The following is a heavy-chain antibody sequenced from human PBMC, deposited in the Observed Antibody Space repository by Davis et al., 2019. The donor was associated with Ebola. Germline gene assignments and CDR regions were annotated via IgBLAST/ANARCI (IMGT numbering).Heavy chain of an antibody. D-gene: IGHD4-17*01. Sequence: GESLKISCAASGFTVSSNYMSWVRQAPGKGLEWVSVIYSGGSTYYADSVKGRLTISRDNTKNSLYLQMNSLRDEDTALYYCSRGGAVKFDYWGQGTLVTVSS. J-gene: IGHJ4*02. CDR3: SRGGAVKFDY. CDR1: GFTVSSNY. V-gene: IGHV3-66*01. CDR2: IYSGGST.